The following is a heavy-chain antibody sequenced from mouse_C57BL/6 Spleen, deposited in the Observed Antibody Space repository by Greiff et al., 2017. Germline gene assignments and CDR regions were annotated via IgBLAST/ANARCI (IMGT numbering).Heavy chain of an antibody. CDR1: GYAFSSSW. J-gene: IGHJ1*03. CDR2: IYPGDGDT. V-gene: IGHV1-82*01. Sequence: VKLVESGPELVKPGASVKISCKASGYAFSSSWMNWVKQRPGKGLEWIGRIYPGDGDTNYNGKFKGKATLTADKSSSTAYMQLSSLTSEDSAVYFCARWLRRVYWYFDVWGTGTTVTVSS. D-gene: IGHD2-2*01. CDR3: ARWLRRVYWYFDV.